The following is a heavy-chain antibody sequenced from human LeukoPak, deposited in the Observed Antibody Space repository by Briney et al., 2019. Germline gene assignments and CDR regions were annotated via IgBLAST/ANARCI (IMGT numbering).Heavy chain of an antibody. V-gene: IGHV3-21*01. CDR2: ITTISSYI. Sequence: GGSLRLSCAASGFPFSSYNMNWVRQAPGKGLEWVSSITTISSYIYYADSVKGRFTISRDNAKNSLYLQMNSLRAEDTAVYYCARDKGSGWFDYWGQGTLVTVSS. CDR3: ARDKGSGWFDY. J-gene: IGHJ4*02. D-gene: IGHD6-19*01. CDR1: GFPFSSYN.